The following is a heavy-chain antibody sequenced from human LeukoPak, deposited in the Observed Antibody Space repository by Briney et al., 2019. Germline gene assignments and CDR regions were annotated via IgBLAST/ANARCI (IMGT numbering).Heavy chain of an antibody. J-gene: IGHJ4*02. Sequence: SETLSLTCTVSGGSISSDSYYWSWIRQPPGKGLEWIGDMYYSGSTYYNPSLKSRVTISIDTSKNQFSLRLSSVIVADTAVYYCARTPFSVDTANFWGQGTLVIVSS. CDR3: ARTPFSVDTANF. CDR1: GGSISSDSYY. V-gene: IGHV4-39*01. D-gene: IGHD5-18*01. CDR2: MYYSGST.